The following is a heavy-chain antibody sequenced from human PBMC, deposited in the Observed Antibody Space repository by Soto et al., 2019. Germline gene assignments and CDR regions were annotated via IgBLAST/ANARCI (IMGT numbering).Heavy chain of an antibody. Sequence: TLSLTCTVSGGSISSGGYYWSWIRQHPGKGLEWIGYIYYSGSTYYNPSLKSRVTISVDTSKNQFSLKLSSVTAADTAVYYCARDKGYCSGGSCTEADGMDVWGQGTTVTVSS. D-gene: IGHD2-15*01. CDR2: IYYSGST. V-gene: IGHV4-31*03. CDR1: GGSISSGGYY. J-gene: IGHJ6*02. CDR3: ARDKGYCSGGSCTEADGMDV.